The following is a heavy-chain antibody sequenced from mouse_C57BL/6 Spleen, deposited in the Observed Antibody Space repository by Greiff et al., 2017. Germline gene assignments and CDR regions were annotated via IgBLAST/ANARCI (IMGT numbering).Heavy chain of an antibody. CDR1: GFNIKDDY. V-gene: IGHV14-4*01. Sequence: EVQLQQSGAELVRPGASVKLSCTASGFNIKDDYMHWVKQRPEQGLEWIGWIDPENGDTEYASKFQGKATITADTSSNTAYLQLSSLTSEDTAVYYCTRGNGNFAWFAYWGQGTLVTVSA. D-gene: IGHD2-1*01. CDR3: TRGNGNFAWFAY. CDR2: IDPENGDT. J-gene: IGHJ3*01.